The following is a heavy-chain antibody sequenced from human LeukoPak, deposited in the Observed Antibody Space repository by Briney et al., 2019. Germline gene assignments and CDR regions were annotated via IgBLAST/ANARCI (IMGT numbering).Heavy chain of an antibody. Sequence: GGSLRLSCAASGFTFDDYAMHWVRQAPGKGLEWVSLISWDGGSTYYADSVKGRFTISRDNSKNSLYLQMNSLRAEDTALYYCAKSGRWGNAFDIWGQGTMVTVSS. CDR2: ISWDGGST. D-gene: IGHD2-15*01. J-gene: IGHJ3*02. CDR1: GFTFDDYA. V-gene: IGHV3-43D*03. CDR3: AKSGRWGNAFDI.